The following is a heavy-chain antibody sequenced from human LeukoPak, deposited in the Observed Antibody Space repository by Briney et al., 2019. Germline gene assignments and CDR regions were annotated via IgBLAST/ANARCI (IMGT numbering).Heavy chain of an antibody. J-gene: IGHJ4*02. D-gene: IGHD1-26*01. CDR2: INHSGST. Sequence: SETLSLTCVVYGGSFSGYYWSWIRQPPGKGLEWIGEINHSGSTNYNPSLKSRVTVSVDMSKNQLSLKLSSVTAADTAVYYCAFTTGNYYLDSWGQGTLVTVSS. CDR3: AFTTGNYYLDS. V-gene: IGHV4-34*01. CDR1: GGSFSGYY.